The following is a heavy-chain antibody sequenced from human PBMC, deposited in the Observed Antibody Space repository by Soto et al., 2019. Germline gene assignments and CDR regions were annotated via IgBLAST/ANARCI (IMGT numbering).Heavy chain of an antibody. CDR3: ARVLRGYRNAIALNWFDP. CDR2: IYYSGST. CDR1: GGSISSGGYY. Sequence: LSLTCTVSGGSISSGGYYWSWIRQHPGKGLEWIGYIYYSGSTYYNPSLKSRVTISVDTSKNQFSLKLSSVTAADTAVYYCARVLRGYRNAIALNWFDPWGQGTLVTVSS. J-gene: IGHJ5*02. D-gene: IGHD5-18*01. V-gene: IGHV4-31*03.